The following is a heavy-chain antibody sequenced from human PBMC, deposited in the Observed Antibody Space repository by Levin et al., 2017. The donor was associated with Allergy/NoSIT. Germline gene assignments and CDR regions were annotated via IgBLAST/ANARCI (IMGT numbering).Heavy chain of an antibody. CDR1: GFTFSKYY. CDR2: ITLDVTGA. V-gene: IGHV3-74*01. J-gene: IGHJ4*02. D-gene: IGHD2-2*01. Sequence: GGSLRLSCAASGFTFSKYYMHWVRQAPGKGLVWVSRITLDVTGAYYADSVKGRFTISRDNAENTLFLQMNSLRAEDTALYYCARGGCSRTSCLDYWGQGILVTVSS. CDR3: ARGGCSRTSCLDY.